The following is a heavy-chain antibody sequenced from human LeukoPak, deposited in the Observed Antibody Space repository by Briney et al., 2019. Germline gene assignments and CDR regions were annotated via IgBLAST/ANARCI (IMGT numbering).Heavy chain of an antibody. V-gene: IGHV4-59*01. CDR2: IYYIGST. CDR1: GGSISSYY. CDR3: ARVSKMATITPLFDY. J-gene: IGHJ4*02. Sequence: SETLSLTCTVSGGSISSYYWSWVRQPPGKGLEWIGYIYYIGSTNYNPSLKSRVTISVDTSKNQFSLKLSSVTAADTAVYYCARVSKMATITPLFDYWGQGTLVTVSS. D-gene: IGHD5-24*01.